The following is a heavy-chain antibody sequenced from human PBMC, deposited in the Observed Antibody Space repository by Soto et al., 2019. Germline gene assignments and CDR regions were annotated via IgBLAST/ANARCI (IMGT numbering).Heavy chain of an antibody. V-gene: IGHV4-4*02. CDR3: ARVAFILAAAVSNWFDP. J-gene: IGHJ5*02. CDR1: GGSISSSNW. CDR2: IYHSGST. Sequence: SETLSLTCAVSGGSISSSNWWSWVRQPPGKGLEWIGEIYHSGSTNYNPSLKSRVTISVDKSKNQFSLKLSSLTAADTAVYYCARVAFILAAAVSNWFDPWGQGTLVTVSS. D-gene: IGHD6-13*01.